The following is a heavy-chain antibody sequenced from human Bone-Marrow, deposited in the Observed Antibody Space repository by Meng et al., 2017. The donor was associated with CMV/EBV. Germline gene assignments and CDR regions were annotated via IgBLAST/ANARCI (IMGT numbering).Heavy chain of an antibody. V-gene: IGHV3-23*01. CDR2: ISGDGVNK. CDR3: ARCLSDYHIFTGRVNYYGMDV. J-gene: IGHJ6*02. D-gene: IGHD3-9*01. Sequence: GGSLRLSCEVSGVTFRNYAMSWVRQAPGKGLEWLSSISGDGVNKYEAASVKGRFTISRDNSQNTLFLQMESLRPEDTAVYYCARCLSDYHIFTGRVNYYGMDVWGQGTTVTVSS. CDR1: GVTFRNYA.